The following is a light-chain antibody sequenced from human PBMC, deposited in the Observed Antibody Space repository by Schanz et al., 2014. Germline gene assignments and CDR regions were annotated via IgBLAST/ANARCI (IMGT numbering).Light chain of an antibody. CDR2: DVS. V-gene: IGLV2-14*03. Sequence: QSALTQPASVSGSPGQSITISCTGTSNDIGAYNYVSWYQQHPGKAPKLIIYDVSNRPSGVSSRFSGSKSGNTASLTISGLQAEDEADYHCCSYTFTTTPLEFGGGTKLPVL. J-gene: IGLJ3*02. CDR1: SNDIGAYNY. CDR3: CSYTFTTTPLE.